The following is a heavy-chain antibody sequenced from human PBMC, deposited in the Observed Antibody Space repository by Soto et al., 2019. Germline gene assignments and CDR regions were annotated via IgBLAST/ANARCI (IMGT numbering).Heavy chain of an antibody. D-gene: IGHD3-16*01. V-gene: IGHV2-5*01. CDR3: VHTGSSYDPFGC. CDR1: GFSLTTSGVG. Sequence: QITLKESGPTLVKPTQTLTLTGTFSGFSLTTSGVGVGWIRQSPGKALEWLALIFWNDDERYSPSLKSRLTITKDSSKHHVVLTMTNMDPVDTATYYCVHTGSSYDPFGCWGRGTMVTVSS. J-gene: IGHJ4*02. CDR2: IFWNDDE.